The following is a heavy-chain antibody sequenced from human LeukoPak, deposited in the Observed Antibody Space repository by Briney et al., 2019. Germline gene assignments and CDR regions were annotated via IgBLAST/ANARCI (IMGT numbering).Heavy chain of an antibody. J-gene: IGHJ4*02. CDR3: ARVPPGYSSGPDY. Sequence: PSETLSLTCTVSGGSISSSSYHWGWIRQPPGKGLEWIGSIYYSGSTYYNPSLKSRDTISVDTSKNQFSLKLSSVTAADTAVYYCARVPPGYSSGPDYWGQGTLVTVSS. CDR2: IYYSGST. D-gene: IGHD6-19*01. CDR1: GGSISSSSYH. V-gene: IGHV4-39*07.